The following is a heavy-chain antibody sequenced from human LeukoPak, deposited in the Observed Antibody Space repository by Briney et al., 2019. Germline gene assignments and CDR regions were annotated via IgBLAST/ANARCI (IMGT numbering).Heavy chain of an antibody. CDR1: GGTFSSYA. CDR3: AASYCGGDCYSRAPFDP. CDR2: IIPIFGTA. Sequence: SVKVSCKASGGTFSSYAISWVRQAPGQGLEWMGRIIPIFGTANYAQKFQGRVTITTDESTSTAYMELSSLRSEDTALYYCAASYCGGDCYSRAPFDPWGQGTLVTVSS. D-gene: IGHD2-21*02. J-gene: IGHJ5*02. V-gene: IGHV1-69*05.